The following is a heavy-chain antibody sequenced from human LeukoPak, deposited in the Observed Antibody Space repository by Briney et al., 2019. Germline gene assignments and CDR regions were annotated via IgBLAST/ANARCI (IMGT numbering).Heavy chain of an antibody. CDR1: GFTFSSSG. CDR3: ARDCYYDSSGYGCFQH. Sequence: GGSLRLSCAASGFTFSSSGMHWVRQAPGKGLEWVANIKQDGSEKYYVDSVKGRFTISRDNAKNSLYLQMNSLRAEDTAVYYCARDCYYDSSGYGCFQHWGQGTLVTVSS. J-gene: IGHJ1*01. CDR2: IKQDGSEK. D-gene: IGHD3-22*01. V-gene: IGHV3-7*01.